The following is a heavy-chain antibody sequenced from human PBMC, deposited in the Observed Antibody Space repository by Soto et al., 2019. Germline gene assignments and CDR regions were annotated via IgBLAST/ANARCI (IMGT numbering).Heavy chain of an antibody. CDR3: ARDTLRFLDTFSNYRDV. CDR1: GFTFSSYW. J-gene: IGHJ6*03. Sequence: GGSLRLSCAASGFTFSSYWMSWVRQAPGKGLEWVANIKQDGSEKYYVDSVKGRFTISRDNAKNSLYLQMNSLRAEDTAVYYCARDTLRFLDTFSNYRDVWGKGTTVTVSS. CDR2: IKQDGSEK. D-gene: IGHD3-3*01. V-gene: IGHV3-7*01.